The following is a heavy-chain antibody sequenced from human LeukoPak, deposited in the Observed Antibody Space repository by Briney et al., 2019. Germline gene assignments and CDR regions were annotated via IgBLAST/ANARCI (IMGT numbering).Heavy chain of an antibody. CDR2: IYYSGST. CDR1: GGSISSSSYY. J-gene: IGHJ4*02. Sequence: KPSETLSLTCTVSGGSISSSSYYWGWIRQPPGKGLEWIGSIYYSGSTYYNPSLKSRVTISVDTSKNQFSLKLSSVTAADTAVYYCARSAEYGSAGDYWGQGTLVTVSS. CDR3: ARSAEYGSAGDY. D-gene: IGHD6-19*01. V-gene: IGHV4-39*01.